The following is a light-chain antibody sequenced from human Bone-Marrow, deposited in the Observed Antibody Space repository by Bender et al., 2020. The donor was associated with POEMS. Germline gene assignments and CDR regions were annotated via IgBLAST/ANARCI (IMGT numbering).Light chain of an antibody. CDR3: QSADSSATYPVV. V-gene: IGLV3-25*02. J-gene: IGLJ3*02. Sequence: ELTQPPSVLVSPGQTARITCSGDALPNQYTHWYQQKPGQAPVMIIYKDTERPSGIPERFSGSSSGTTVTLTISGVQAEDEADYYCQSADSSATYPVVFGGGTRLPFL. CDR2: KDT. CDR1: ALPNQY.